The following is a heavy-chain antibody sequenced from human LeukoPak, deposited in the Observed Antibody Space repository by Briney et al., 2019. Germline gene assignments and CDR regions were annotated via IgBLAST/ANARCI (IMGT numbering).Heavy chain of an antibody. CDR1: GFTFDDYA. CDR2: ISWNCGSI. V-gene: IGHV3-9*01. CDR3: AKLIVGATEGFDY. Sequence: GGSLRLSCAASGFTFDDYAMHWVRQAPGKGLEWVSGISWNCGSIGYADSVKGRFTISRDNAKNSLYLQMNSLRAGDTALYYCAKLIVGATEGFDYWGQGTLVTVSS. J-gene: IGHJ4*02. D-gene: IGHD1-26*01.